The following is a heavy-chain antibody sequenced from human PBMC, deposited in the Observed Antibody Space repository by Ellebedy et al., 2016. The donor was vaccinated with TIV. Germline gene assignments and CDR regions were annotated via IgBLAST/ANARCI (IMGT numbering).Heavy chain of an antibody. CDR3: ARPRATASWGRFDD. Sequence: PGGSLRLSCAASGFTFSSYWMSWVRQAPGKGLEWVANIKQDGSEKYYVDSVKGRFTISRDNAKNSLYLQMNNLRAEDSAVYYCARPRATASWGRFDDWGQGTLVTVSS. CDR1: GFTFSSYW. D-gene: IGHD3-16*01. V-gene: IGHV3-7*01. CDR2: IKQDGSEK. J-gene: IGHJ4*02.